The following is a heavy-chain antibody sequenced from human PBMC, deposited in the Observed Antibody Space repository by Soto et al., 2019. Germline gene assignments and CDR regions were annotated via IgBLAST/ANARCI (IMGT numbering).Heavy chain of an antibody. CDR2: IIPIFGTA. CDR3: ARGEYCSGGSCDAIDY. J-gene: IGHJ4*02. CDR1: GGTFSSYA. D-gene: IGHD2-15*01. V-gene: IGHV1-69*01. Sequence: QVQLVQSGAEVKKPGSSVKVSCKASGGTFSSYAISWVRQAPGQGLELMGGIIPIFGTANYAQKFQGRVTITADESTSTAYMELRSLRSEDTAVDYCARGEYCSGGSCDAIDYWGQGTLVTVSS.